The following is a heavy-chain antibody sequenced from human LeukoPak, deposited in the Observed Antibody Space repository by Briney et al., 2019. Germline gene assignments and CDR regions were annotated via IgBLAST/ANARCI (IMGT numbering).Heavy chain of an antibody. CDR2: IYQSGST. CDR3: ARVPVPNWFDP. J-gene: IGHJ5*02. CDR1: GYSISSGYY. V-gene: IGHV4-38-2*02. Sequence: PSETLSVICTVSGYSISSGYYWGWIRQPPGKGLEWIGSIYQSGSTYYNPSLKSRVTISVDTSKNQFSLKLSSVTAADTAVYFCARVPVPNWFDPWGQGTLVTVSS.